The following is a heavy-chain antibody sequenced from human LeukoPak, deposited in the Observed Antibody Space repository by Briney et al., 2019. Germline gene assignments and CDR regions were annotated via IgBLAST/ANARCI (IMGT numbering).Heavy chain of an antibody. D-gene: IGHD3-22*01. J-gene: IGHJ4*02. Sequence: ASVKVSCKASGYTFTSYGLTWVRQAPGQGLEWMGWISAYNGHTKYPQKLQGRVTMTTDTSTSTAYMELSRLRSDDTAVYYCASLYHYYDSSGYYYWGQGTLVTVSS. CDR1: GYTFTSYG. CDR3: ASLYHYYDSSGYYY. CDR2: ISAYNGHT. V-gene: IGHV1-18*01.